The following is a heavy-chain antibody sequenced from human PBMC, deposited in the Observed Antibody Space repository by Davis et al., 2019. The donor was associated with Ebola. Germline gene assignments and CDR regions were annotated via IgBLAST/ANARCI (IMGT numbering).Heavy chain of an antibody. CDR3: AGDSREYYYDSSGYYYYYGMDV. Sequence: ASVKVSCKASGYTFTGYYMHWVRQAPGQGLEWMGWINPNSGGTNYAQKFQGWVTMTRDTSISTAYMELSRLRSDDTAVYYCAGDSREYYYDSSGYYYYYGMDVWGQGTTVTVSS. D-gene: IGHD3-22*01. CDR2: INPNSGGT. V-gene: IGHV1-2*04. J-gene: IGHJ6*02. CDR1: GYTFTGYY.